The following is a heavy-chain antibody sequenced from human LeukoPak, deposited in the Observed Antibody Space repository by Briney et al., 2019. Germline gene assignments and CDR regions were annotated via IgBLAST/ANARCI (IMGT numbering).Heavy chain of an antibody. V-gene: IGHV4-30-2*01. Sequence: SQTLSLTCAVSGGSISSRDYSWSWIRLPPGKGLEWIGSVYHGGTTYYNPSLKSRVTISADTSKNQFSLKLSSVTAADTAVYYCARHGGDGYLGDYWGQGTLVTVSS. CDR2: VYHGGTT. D-gene: IGHD5-24*01. CDR1: GGSISSRDYS. J-gene: IGHJ4*02. CDR3: ARHGGDGYLGDY.